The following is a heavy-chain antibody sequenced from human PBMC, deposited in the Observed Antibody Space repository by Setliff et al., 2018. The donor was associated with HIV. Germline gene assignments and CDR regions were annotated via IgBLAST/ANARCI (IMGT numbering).Heavy chain of an antibody. CDR2: SYHNGTT. D-gene: IGHD3-9*01. Sequence: TLSLTCAVYGAFFNDYYWSWIRQTPGKGLEWIGESYHNGTTNYNPSLKSRITISVDTSKMQFSLNMSSLTAADTAVYYCARGPNFDWELPYDYWGQGTQVTVSS. CDR1: GAFFNDYY. J-gene: IGHJ4*02. V-gene: IGHV4-34*01. CDR3: ARGPNFDWELPYDY.